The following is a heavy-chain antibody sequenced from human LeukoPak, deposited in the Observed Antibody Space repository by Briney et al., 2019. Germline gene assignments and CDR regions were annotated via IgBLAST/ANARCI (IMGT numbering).Heavy chain of an antibody. CDR3: ARRVGTRDWYFDL. V-gene: IGHV4-34*01. CDR2: INHSGST. CDR1: GGSFSGYY. J-gene: IGHJ2*01. D-gene: IGHD1-14*01. Sequence: SETLSLTCAVYGGSFSGYYWSWIRQPPGKGLEWIGEINHSGSTNYNPSLKSRVTISVDTSKNQFSLKLTSVTAADTAVYYCARRVGTRDWYFDLWGRGTLVTVSS.